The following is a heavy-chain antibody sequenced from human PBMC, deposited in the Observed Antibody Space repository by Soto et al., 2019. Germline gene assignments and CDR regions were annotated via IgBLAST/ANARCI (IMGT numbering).Heavy chain of an antibody. CDR3: ARAVYSNHVY. D-gene: IGHD4-4*01. CDR1: GASISSGSYY. Sequence: QVQLQESGPGLVKPSQTLSLTCTVSGASISSGSYYWSWIRQLPGKGLEWIGYISNSGSTYYNPSLKSRVTISVDTSKNQFSLRVSSVTAADTAVYYCARAVYSNHVYWGKGTLVTVSS. CDR2: ISNSGST. V-gene: IGHV4-31*03. J-gene: IGHJ4*02.